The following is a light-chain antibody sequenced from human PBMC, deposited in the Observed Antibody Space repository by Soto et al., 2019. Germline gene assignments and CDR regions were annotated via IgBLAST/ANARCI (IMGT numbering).Light chain of an antibody. CDR1: QSVSSN. CDR3: HQYNNWPPTWT. V-gene: IGKV3-15*01. Sequence: EIVMTQFPATLSVSPGERATLSCRASQSVSSNLAWYQQKPGQAPRLLIYGASTRATGIPARFSGSGSGTEFTPTISSLQSEDSGLSSCHQYNNWPPTWTFGQGTKVEVK. CDR2: GAS. J-gene: IGKJ1*01.